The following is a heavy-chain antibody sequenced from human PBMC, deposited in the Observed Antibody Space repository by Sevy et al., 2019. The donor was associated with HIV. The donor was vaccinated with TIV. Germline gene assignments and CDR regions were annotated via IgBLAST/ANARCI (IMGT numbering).Heavy chain of an antibody. D-gene: IGHD3-10*02. V-gene: IGHV3-23*01. Sequence: GGSLRLSCAASGFTFSSYAMSWVRQAPGKGLEWVSTLSFGCGKINYADSVKGRFTISRDNSKNTLYLQMNILRAEDTAVYYCAREGCSKPHDYWGQGTLVTVSS. CDR2: LSFGCGKI. CDR3: AREGCSKPHDY. CDR1: GFTFSSYA. J-gene: IGHJ4*02.